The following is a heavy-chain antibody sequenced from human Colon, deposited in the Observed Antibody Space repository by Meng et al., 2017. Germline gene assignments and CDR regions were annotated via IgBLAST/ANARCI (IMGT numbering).Heavy chain of an antibody. CDR1: RFTFSNYE. V-gene: IGHV3-48*03. Sequence: GESLKISCAASRFTFSNYEMNCVRQAPGKGLEWISYISSDGSTIYYADSVKGRFTISRDNAKNSLYLQVNSLGAEDTAVYYCATRVVVTATRAFDIWGQGTMVTVSS. CDR2: ISSDGSTI. D-gene: IGHD2-15*01. J-gene: IGHJ3*02. CDR3: ATRVVVTATRAFDI.